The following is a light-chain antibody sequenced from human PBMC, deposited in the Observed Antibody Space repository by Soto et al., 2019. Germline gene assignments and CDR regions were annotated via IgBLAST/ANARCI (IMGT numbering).Light chain of an antibody. CDR2: DAS. CDR1: QSVSSY. V-gene: IGKV3-11*01. Sequence: EIVLTQSPATLSLSPGERATLSRRASQSVSSYLAWYQQKPGQAPRLLIYDASNRATGIPARFSGSGSGTDFTVTISSLEPEDFAVYYCKQRSNWPRTCGQGTKLEIK. J-gene: IGKJ2*02. CDR3: KQRSNWPRT.